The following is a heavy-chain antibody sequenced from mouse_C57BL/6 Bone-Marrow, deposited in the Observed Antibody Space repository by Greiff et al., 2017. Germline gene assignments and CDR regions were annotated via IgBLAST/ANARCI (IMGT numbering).Heavy chain of an antibody. CDR1: GYTFTSYW. Sequence: QVQLQQPGAELVKPGASVKLSCKASGYTFTSYWMQWVKQRPGQGLEWIGEIDPSDSYTNYNQKLKGKATLTVDTSSSTAYMQLSSLTSEDSAVYYCARDYGGAMDYWGQGTSVTVSS. D-gene: IGHD1-1*02. V-gene: IGHV1-50*01. CDR2: IDPSDSYT. J-gene: IGHJ4*01. CDR3: ARDYGGAMDY.